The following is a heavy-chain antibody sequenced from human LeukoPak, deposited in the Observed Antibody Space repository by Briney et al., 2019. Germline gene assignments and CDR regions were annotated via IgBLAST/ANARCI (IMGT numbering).Heavy chain of an antibody. CDR3: ARRGQVGATDRQNYYYYMDV. Sequence: ASVKVSCKASGYTFTGYYMHWVRQAPGQGLEWMGWINPNSGGTNYAQKFQGRVTMTRDTSISTAYMELSRLRSDDTAVYYCARRGQVGATDRQNYYYYMDVWGKGTTVTVSS. D-gene: IGHD1-26*01. CDR1: GYTFTGYY. J-gene: IGHJ6*03. V-gene: IGHV1-2*02. CDR2: INPNSGGT.